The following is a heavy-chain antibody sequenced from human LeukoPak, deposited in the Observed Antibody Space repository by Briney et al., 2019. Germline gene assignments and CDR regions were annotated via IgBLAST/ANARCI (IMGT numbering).Heavy chain of an antibody. Sequence: GGSLRLSCAASGFTFSSYWMSWVRQAPGKGREWVANIKQDGSEKYYVDSVKGRFTISRDNAKNSLYLQMNSLRAEDTAVYYCATSVVVAAISFDYWGQGTLVTVSS. CDR3: ATSVVVAAISFDY. CDR2: IKQDGSEK. D-gene: IGHD2-15*01. CDR1: GFTFSSYW. V-gene: IGHV3-7*01. J-gene: IGHJ4*02.